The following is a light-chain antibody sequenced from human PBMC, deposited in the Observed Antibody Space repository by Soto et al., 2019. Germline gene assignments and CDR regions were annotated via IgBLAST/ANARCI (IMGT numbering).Light chain of an antibody. CDR1: QSVSSIY. J-gene: IGKJ5*01. CDR2: GAS. Sequence: EIVLTQSPGSLSLSPGERATLSCRASQSVSSIYLAWYQQKPGQAPRLLIYGASSRATGIPDRFSGSRSGTEFTLTINSLEPEDFAVYYCQQYNNWPITFGQGTRLEIK. CDR3: QQYNNWPIT. V-gene: IGKV3-20*01.